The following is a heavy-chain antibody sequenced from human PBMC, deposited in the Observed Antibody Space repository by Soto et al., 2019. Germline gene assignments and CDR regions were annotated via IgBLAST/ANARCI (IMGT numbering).Heavy chain of an antibody. V-gene: IGHV1-3*01. D-gene: IGHD2-2*01. CDR3: ARVQPPIVLVPAAMSYYHGMDV. CDR2: INAGNGNT. CDR1: GYTFTSYA. Sequence: GASVKVSCKASGYTFTSYAMHWVRQAPGQRLEWMGWINAGNGNTKYSQKFQGRVTITRDTSASTAYMELSSLRSEDTAVYYCARVQPPIVLVPAAMSYYHGMDVWGQGTTVTVSS. J-gene: IGHJ6*02.